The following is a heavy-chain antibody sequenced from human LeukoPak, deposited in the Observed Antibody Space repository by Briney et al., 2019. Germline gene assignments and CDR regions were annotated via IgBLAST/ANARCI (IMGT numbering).Heavy chain of an antibody. D-gene: IGHD3-10*01. Sequence: GGSLRLSCAASGFTFSSYSMNWVRQAPGKGLEWVSSISSSSSYIYYADSVKGRFTISRDNAKNSLYLQMNSLRAEDTAVYYCASDMVRGVISYDAFDIWGQGTMVTVSS. J-gene: IGHJ3*02. CDR1: GFTFSSYS. V-gene: IGHV3-21*01. CDR3: ASDMVRGVISYDAFDI. CDR2: ISSSSSYI.